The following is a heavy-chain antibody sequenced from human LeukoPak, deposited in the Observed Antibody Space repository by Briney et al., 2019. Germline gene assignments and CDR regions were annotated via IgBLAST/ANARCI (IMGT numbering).Heavy chain of an antibody. J-gene: IGHJ3*02. CDR2: ISSNGGST. Sequence: GGSLRLSCAASGFSFSSYAMHWVRQAPGKGLEYVSAISSNGGSTYYANSVKGRFTISRDNSKNTLYLQMGSLRAEDMAVYYCARGSSWSDDAFDIWGQGTMVTVSS. D-gene: IGHD6-13*01. CDR3: ARGSSWSDDAFDI. CDR1: GFSFSSYA. V-gene: IGHV3-64*01.